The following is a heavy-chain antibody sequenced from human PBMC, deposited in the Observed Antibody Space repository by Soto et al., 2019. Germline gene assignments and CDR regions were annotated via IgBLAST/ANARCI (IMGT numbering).Heavy chain of an antibody. CDR3: ARQASGWSHFDY. D-gene: IGHD6-19*01. V-gene: IGHV4-59*08. Sequence: TSETLSLTCTVSGGSISESYWNWIRQPPGKGLEWIGYIFYSGSTYHNPSLQSRVTISVDTSKNQFSLRLSSVTAADTAVYYCARQASGWSHFDYWGQGTLVTVSS. CDR2: IFYSGST. J-gene: IGHJ4*02. CDR1: GGSISESY.